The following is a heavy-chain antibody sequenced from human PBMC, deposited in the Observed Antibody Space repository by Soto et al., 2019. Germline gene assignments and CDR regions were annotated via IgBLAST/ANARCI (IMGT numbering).Heavy chain of an antibody. Sequence: VGSRRLYCAASGFTISDYYMAWIRQAPWKGLEWVSYSSGYRSYTNYADSVKGRFTISRDNAKNSLYLQMNSLRDEDTAIYYCARERLEMANIFDNWGQGTMVPVYS. CDR3: ARERLEMANIFDN. D-gene: IGHD5-12*01. V-gene: IGHV3-11*06. CDR2: SSGYRSYT. J-gene: IGHJ4*02. CDR1: GFTISDYY.